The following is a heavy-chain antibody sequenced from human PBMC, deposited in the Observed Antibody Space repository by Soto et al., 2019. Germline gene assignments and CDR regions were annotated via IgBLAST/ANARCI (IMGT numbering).Heavy chain of an antibody. CDR1: GGTFSSYA. CDR3: ARSAWEPHYYFRY. V-gene: IGHV1-69*05. D-gene: IGHD1-26*01. CDR2: IIPIFGTA. Sequence: SVKVSCKASGGTFSSYAISWVRQAPGQGLEWMGGIIPIFGTANYAQKFQGRVTITRDTAASTAYMELSSLRSEDTAVYYRARSAWEPHYYFRYWGQGTLVTVSS. J-gene: IGHJ4*02.